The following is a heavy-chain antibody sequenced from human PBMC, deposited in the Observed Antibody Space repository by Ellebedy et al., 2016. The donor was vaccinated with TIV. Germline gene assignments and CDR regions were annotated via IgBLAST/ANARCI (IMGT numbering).Heavy chain of an antibody. D-gene: IGHD2-21*02. Sequence: PGGSLRLSCAASGFTFNIFWMGWVRQAPGSGLEWLSSIASRCNYIYYADSVKGRFTISRDTATNSLHLQMDSLRAEDTAIYYCAGGGDGPLCSRDCLHDFDSWGQGTLVTVSS. CDR3: AGGGDGPLCSRDCLHDFDS. CDR2: IASRCNYI. V-gene: IGHV3-21*01. J-gene: IGHJ4*02. CDR1: GFTFNIFW.